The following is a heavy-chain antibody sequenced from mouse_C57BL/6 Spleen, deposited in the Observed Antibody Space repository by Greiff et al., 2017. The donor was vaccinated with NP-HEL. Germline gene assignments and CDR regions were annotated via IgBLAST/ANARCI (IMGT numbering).Heavy chain of an antibody. Sequence: QVQLQQPGAELVMPGASVKLSCKASGYTFTSYWMHWVKQRPGQGLEWIGEIDPSDSYTNYNQKFKGKSTLTVDKSSSTAYMQLSSLTSEDSAVYYWARGDRYWYFDVWGTGTTVTVSS. J-gene: IGHJ1*03. V-gene: IGHV1-69*01. CDR2: IDPSDSYT. CDR1: GYTFTSYW. CDR3: ARGDRYWYFDV. D-gene: IGHD3-3*01.